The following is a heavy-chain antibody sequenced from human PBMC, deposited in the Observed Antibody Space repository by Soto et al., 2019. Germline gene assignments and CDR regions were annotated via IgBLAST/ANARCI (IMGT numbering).Heavy chain of an antibody. CDR3: ARVPFEGYFYWLDP. D-gene: IGHD3-9*01. CDR1: GASISSYY. Sequence: SETLSLTCSVSGASISSYYWTWIRQPPGGGLEWIGYMHHTQGTNDNPSLRGRVHMSIDTSMNQFSLRLTSVTAADTAVYYCARVPFEGYFYWLDPWGQGTLVTVSS. V-gene: IGHV4-59*01. J-gene: IGHJ5*01. CDR2: MHHTQGT.